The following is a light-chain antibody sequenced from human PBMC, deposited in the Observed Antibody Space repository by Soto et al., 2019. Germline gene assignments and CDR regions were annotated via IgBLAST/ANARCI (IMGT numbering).Light chain of an antibody. CDR1: QTVGSW. CDR3: QQYDNYPLT. CDR2: DAS. V-gene: IGKV1-5*01. J-gene: IGKJ4*01. Sequence: DIQMTQSPSTLSASVGARVTITCRASQTVGSWLAWYQQKPGTAPKFLIYDASTLESWVPSRFSGSGSGTEFTLTISSLQPDDFATYYCQQYDNYPLTFGGGTKVEIK.